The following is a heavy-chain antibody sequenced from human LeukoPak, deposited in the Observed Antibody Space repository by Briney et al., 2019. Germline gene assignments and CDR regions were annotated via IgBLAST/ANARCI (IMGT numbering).Heavy chain of an antibody. D-gene: IGHD2-21*02. CDR2: VYYSGST. CDR1: GGSISSGGYY. V-gene: IGHV4-31*03. Sequence: SQTLSLTCTVSGGSISSGGYYWSWIRQHPGKGLEWIGSVYYSGSTYYNPSLKSRVTISVDTSKNQFSLKLSSVTAADTAVYYCAREEPTHSYCGGDCYLTGGFDYWGQGTLVTVSS. J-gene: IGHJ4*02. CDR3: AREEPTHSYCGGDCYLTGGFDY.